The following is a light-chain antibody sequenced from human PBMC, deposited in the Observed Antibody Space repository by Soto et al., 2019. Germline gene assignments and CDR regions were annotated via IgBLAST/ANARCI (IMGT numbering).Light chain of an antibody. CDR1: QSVRSY. J-gene: IGKJ5*01. CDR2: DAS. CDR3: QQRSNLPIT. V-gene: IGKV3-11*01. Sequence: EIVLIHSQSTVSLSRGERATXSCRASQSVRSYLAWYQKKPGHAPRLLIYDASNRATGIPARFSGSGSGTDFTLTISSLEPEDFAVYYCQQRSNLPITFGQGTGMEIK.